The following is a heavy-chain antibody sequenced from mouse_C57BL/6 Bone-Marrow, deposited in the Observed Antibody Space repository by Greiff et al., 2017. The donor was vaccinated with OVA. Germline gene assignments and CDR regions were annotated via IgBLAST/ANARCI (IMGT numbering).Heavy chain of an antibody. CDR1: GYTFTSYW. V-gene: IGHV1-69*01. J-gene: IGHJ4*01. Sequence: QVQLQQPGAELVMPGASVKLSCKASGYTFTSYWMHWVKQRPGQGLEWIGEIDPSDSYTNYNQKFKGKSTLTVDKSSSTAYMQLSSLTSEDSAVYYCARTVYDGYYEDYWGQGTSVTVSS. CDR2: IDPSDSYT. D-gene: IGHD2-3*01. CDR3: ARTVYDGYYEDY.